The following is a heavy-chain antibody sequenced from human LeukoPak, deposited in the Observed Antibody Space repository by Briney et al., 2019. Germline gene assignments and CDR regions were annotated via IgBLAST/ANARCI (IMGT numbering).Heavy chain of an antibody. V-gene: IGHV3-49*04. D-gene: IGHD1-14*01. CDR3: TRGTGGNY. CDR1: EFTFREYA. Sequence: PGRSLRLSCVASEFTFREYAMSWVRQAPGKGLEGVGFISSKVYGGKTDYAASVKDRFTISRDDSKSIAYLQMNSLKTEGTAVYYCTRGTGGNYWGQGTLGTVSS. CDR2: ISSKVYGGKT. J-gene: IGHJ4*02.